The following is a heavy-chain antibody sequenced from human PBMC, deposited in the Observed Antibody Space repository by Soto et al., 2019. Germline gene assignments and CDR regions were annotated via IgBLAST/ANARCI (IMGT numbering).Heavy chain of an antibody. V-gene: IGHV3-23*01. CDR3: ARDSDILTGYTLEYGMDV. Sequence: GGALRLSCAASGFTVSSDAMSWVRQAPGKVLEWVSAISGSGGSTYYADSVKGRLTISRDNSKNTLYLQMNSLRAEDTAVYYCARDSDILTGYTLEYGMDVWGQGTTVTVSS. CDR1: GFTVSSDA. D-gene: IGHD3-9*01. CDR2: ISGSGGST. J-gene: IGHJ6*02.